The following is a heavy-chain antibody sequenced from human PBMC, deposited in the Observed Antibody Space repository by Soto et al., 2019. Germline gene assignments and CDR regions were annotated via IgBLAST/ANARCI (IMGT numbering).Heavy chain of an antibody. V-gene: IGHV2-5*01. J-gene: IGHJ6*02. Sequence: QITLKESGPPLVKPTQTLTLTCTFSGFSLSTSGVGVGWIRQPPGKALEWLALIYWNDDKRYSPSLKSRLTITKDTSKNQVVLTMTNMDPVDTATYYCARHYYDSSGWGDYGMDVWGQGTTVTVSS. D-gene: IGHD3-22*01. CDR3: ARHYYDSSGWGDYGMDV. CDR1: GFSLSTSGVG. CDR2: IYWNDDK.